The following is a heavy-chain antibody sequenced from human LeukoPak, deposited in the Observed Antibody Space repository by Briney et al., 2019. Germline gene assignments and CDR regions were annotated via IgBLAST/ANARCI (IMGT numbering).Heavy chain of an antibody. V-gene: IGHV3-21*04. Sequence: GGSLRLSCAASGFTFSSYSMTWVRQAPGKGLEWVSSISSSSSYIYYADSVKGRFTISRDNAKNSLYLQMNSLRAEDTAVYYCAKDHYGSGSYRYYYYMDVWGKGTTVTVSS. J-gene: IGHJ6*03. CDR3: AKDHYGSGSYRYYYYMDV. CDR1: GFTFSSYS. D-gene: IGHD3-10*01. CDR2: ISSSSSYI.